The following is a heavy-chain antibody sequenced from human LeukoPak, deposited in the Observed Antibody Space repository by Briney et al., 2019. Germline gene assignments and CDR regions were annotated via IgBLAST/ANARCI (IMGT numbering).Heavy chain of an antibody. D-gene: IGHD3-22*01. CDR1: GGSFSGYY. J-gene: IGHJ5*02. CDR3: ARKTMIVVVNWFDP. V-gene: IGHV4-34*01. Sequence: SETLSLTCAVYGGSFSGYYWSWIRQPPGKGLEWIGEINHSGSTNYNPSLKSRVTVSVDTSKNQFSLKLSSVTAADTAVYYCARKTMIVVVNWFDPWGQGTLVTVSS. CDR2: INHSGST.